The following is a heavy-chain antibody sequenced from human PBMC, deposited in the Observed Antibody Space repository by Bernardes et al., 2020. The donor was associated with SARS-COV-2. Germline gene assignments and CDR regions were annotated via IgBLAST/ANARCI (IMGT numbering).Heavy chain of an antibody. D-gene: IGHD3-22*01. CDR2: ISSSSSYI. J-gene: IGHJ5*02. V-gene: IGHV3-21*01. CDR3: ARGITMITNWFDP. CDR1: GFTFSSYS. Sequence: VGSLSLSCAASGFTFSSYSMNWVRQAPGKGLEWVSSISSSSSYIYYADSVKGRFTISRDNAKNSLYLQMNSLRAEDTAVYYCARGITMITNWFDPWGQGTLVTVSS.